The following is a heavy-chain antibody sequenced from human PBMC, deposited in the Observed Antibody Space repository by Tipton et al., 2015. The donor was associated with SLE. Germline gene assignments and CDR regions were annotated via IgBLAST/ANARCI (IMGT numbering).Heavy chain of an antibody. J-gene: IGHJ6*02. Sequence: RSLRLSCAASGFTFSRSIMNWVRQAPGKGLEWVAVASSDESYRHYADSVRGRFTISRDNAKNTLYLQMNSLRVEDTAVYYCARDGQGSAMDVWGQGTTVTVSS. CDR3: ARDGQGSAMDV. V-gene: IGHV3-33*05. CDR1: GFTFSRSI. CDR2: ASSDESYR.